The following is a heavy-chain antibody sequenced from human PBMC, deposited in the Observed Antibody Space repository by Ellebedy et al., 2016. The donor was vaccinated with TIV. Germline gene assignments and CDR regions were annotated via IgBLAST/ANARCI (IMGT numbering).Heavy chain of an antibody. CDR3: ASGEIVGATIFDHAFDI. CDR1: GFTFSSYS. D-gene: IGHD1-26*01. V-gene: IGHV3-48*04. CDR2: ISSSSSTI. Sequence: ASVKVSCKASGFTFSSYSMNWVRQAPGKGLERVSYISSSSSTIYYADSVKGRFTISRDNAKNSLYLQMNSLRAEDTAVYYCASGEIVGATIFDHAFDIWGQGTMVTVSS. J-gene: IGHJ3*02.